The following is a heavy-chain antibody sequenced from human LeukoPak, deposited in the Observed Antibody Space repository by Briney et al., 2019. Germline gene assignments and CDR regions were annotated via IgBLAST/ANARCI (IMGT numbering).Heavy chain of an antibody. CDR1: GFTFDDYT. CDR2: ISWDGGST. J-gene: IGHJ4*02. V-gene: IGHV3-43*01. Sequence: GESLRLSCAASGFTFDDYTMHWVRQAPGKGLEWVSLISWDGGSTYYADSVKGRFTISRDNSKNSLYLQMNSLRTEDTALYYCAKSGGYYSPFDYWGQGTLVTVSS. CDR3: AKSGGYYSPFDY. D-gene: IGHD3-22*01.